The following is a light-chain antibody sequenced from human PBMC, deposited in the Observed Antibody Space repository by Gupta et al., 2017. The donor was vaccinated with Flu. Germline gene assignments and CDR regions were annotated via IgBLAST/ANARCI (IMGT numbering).Light chain of an antibody. CDR2: AN. Sequence: QSVLTPPPSVSGAPGQRVTISCTGSTSNIGAGYDVQWYQHLPQRAPKLLIYANSPDRFSGSKSGTSASLAITGLQADDEADYYCQSYDSGLDAYVFGTGTKVTVL. CDR1: TSNIGAGYD. J-gene: IGLJ1*01. V-gene: IGLV1-40*01. CDR3: QSYDSGLDAYV.